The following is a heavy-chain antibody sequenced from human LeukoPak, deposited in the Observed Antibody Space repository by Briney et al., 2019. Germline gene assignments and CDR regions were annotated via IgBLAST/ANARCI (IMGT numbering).Heavy chain of an antibody. Sequence: NRGESLKISCKGSGYSFTSHWIGWVRQMPGKGLEWMGIIYPGDSDTRYSPSFQGQVTISADKSINTAYLQWSSLKASDTAMYYCARRGCTNGVCPGYIDYWGQGTLVTVSS. CDR2: IYPGDSDT. CDR1: GYSFTSHW. J-gene: IGHJ4*02. CDR3: ARRGCTNGVCPGYIDY. D-gene: IGHD2-8*01. V-gene: IGHV5-51*01.